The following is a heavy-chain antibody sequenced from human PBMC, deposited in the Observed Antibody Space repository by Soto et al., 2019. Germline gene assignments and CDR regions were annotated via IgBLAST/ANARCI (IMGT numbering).Heavy chain of an antibody. J-gene: IGHJ4*02. D-gene: IGHD2-21*01. V-gene: IGHV1-18*01. Sequence: AAVRVSSRASGCILNTYGIPWLRQAPGQGREWMGWSSTNNGDTKYAQKLKDRVTLTTDTSTSTAYMELRSLRSDDSAVYYCIKDECSGDNCYLGLWGQGTLVTVSS. CDR1: GCILNTYG. CDR2: SSTNNGDT. CDR3: IKDECSGDNCYLGL.